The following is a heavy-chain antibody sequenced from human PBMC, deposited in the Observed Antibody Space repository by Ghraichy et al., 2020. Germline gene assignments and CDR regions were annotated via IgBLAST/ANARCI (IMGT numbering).Heavy chain of an antibody. D-gene: IGHD4-17*01. V-gene: IGHV3-15*01. Sequence: GGSLRLSCAASGFIFSNAWMSWVRQAPGKGLEWVGRIKSKTDGGTTDYAAPVKGRFTISRDDSKNTLYLQMNSLKTEDTAVYYCTTDLTPGWFDPWGQGTLVTVSS. J-gene: IGHJ5*02. CDR1: GFIFSNAW. CDR3: TTDLTPGWFDP. CDR2: IKSKTDGGTT.